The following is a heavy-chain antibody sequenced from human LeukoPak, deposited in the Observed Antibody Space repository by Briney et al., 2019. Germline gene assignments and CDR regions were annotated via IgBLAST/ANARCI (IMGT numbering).Heavy chain of an antibody. CDR2: INPNSGGT. CDR3: ARDYVHYDYVWGSYRLNY. Sequence: ASVKVSCKASGYTFTGYYMHWVRQAPGQGLDWMGWINPNSGGTNYAQKFQGRVTMTRDTSISTAYMELSRLRSDDTAVYYCARDYVHYDYVWGSYRLNYWGQGTLVTVSS. V-gene: IGHV1-2*02. J-gene: IGHJ4*02. D-gene: IGHD3-16*02. CDR1: GYTFTGYY.